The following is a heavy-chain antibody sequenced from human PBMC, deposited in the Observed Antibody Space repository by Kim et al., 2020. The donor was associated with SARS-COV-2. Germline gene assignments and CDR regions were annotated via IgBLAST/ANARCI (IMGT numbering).Heavy chain of an antibody. Sequence: SETLSLTCTVSGGSISSGDYHWSWIRQHPGKGLEWIGYIYYSGSTYYNPSLKSRLTISVDTSKNQFSLNLSSVTAADTAVYYCANMGGSGSGYPYDYWGHGTLVTVSS. CDR2: IYYSGST. J-gene: IGHJ4*01. CDR1: GGSISSGDYH. CDR3: ANMGGSGSGYPYDY. D-gene: IGHD3-10*01. V-gene: IGHV4-31*03.